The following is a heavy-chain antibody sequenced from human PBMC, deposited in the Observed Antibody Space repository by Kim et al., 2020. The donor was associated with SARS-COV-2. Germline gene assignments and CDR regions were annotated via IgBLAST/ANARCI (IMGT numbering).Heavy chain of an antibody. D-gene: IGHD3-22*01. CDR3: AKDRDSSGYYYDY. J-gene: IGHJ4*02. V-gene: IGHV3-23*01. Sequence: YADSVKDRFTISRNNSKNTLYLQMNSLRTEDTAVYYCAKDRDSSGYYYDYWGQGTLVTVSS.